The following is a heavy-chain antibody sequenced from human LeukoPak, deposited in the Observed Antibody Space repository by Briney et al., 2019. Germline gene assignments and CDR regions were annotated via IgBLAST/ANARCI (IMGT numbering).Heavy chain of an antibody. D-gene: IGHD3-10*01. CDR1: GCIFTSYW. J-gene: IGHJ3*02. CDR3: AREYYYGSGSYPDAFDI. Sequence: CGSLEISCQGSGCIFTSYWIGRVRQLPGKGLEWMGIIYPGDSDTRYSPSFQGRVTISADKSITTAYLQWSSLKASDTAMYYCAREYYYGSGSYPDAFDIWGQGTMVTVSS. V-gene: IGHV5-51*01. CDR2: IYPGDSDT.